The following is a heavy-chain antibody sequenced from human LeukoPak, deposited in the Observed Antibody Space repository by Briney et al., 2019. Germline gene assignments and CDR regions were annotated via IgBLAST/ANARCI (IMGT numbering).Heavy chain of an antibody. J-gene: IGHJ5*02. D-gene: IGHD6-13*01. CDR3: ARDPGGRGNSFINNWFDP. CDR2: ISYDGSNK. V-gene: IGHV3-30*04. Sequence: GGSLRLSCAASRLTFSSYAMHWVRQAPGKGLEWVAVISYDGSNKYYADSVKGRFSISRDNSKNTLYLQMNSLRAEDTAVYYCARDPGGRGNSFINNWFDPWGQGTLVTVSS. CDR1: RLTFSSYA.